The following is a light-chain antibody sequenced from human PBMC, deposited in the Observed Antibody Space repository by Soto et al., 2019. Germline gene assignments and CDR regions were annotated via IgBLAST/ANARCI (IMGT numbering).Light chain of an antibody. CDR3: QHYGSSPFT. V-gene: IGKV3-20*01. J-gene: IGKJ3*01. CDR2: GAS. Sequence: EIVMTQSPATLSVSPGERATLSCRASQSVSSSYFAWYQQKPGQAPRLLIFGASSRATGIPDRFSGSGSGTDFSLTISRLEPEDFAVYYCQHYGSSPFTFGPGTKVDIK. CDR1: QSVSSSY.